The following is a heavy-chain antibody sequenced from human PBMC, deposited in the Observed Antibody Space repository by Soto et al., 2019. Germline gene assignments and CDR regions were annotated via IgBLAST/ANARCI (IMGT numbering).Heavy chain of an antibody. CDR3: TRGPRSTSTGTGAF. V-gene: IGHV3-74*01. CDR1: GFTFSMYW. J-gene: IGHJ4*02. Sequence: EVQLVESGGGLVQPGGSLRLSCAASGFTFSMYWLHWVRQVPGKGPECVSRINDDGISTNYADSVKGRFTISRDNAKNTLYLQMNALRVEDTAVYYCTRGPRSTSTGTGAFWGQGTLVTVSS. CDR2: INDDGIST. D-gene: IGHD1-1*01.